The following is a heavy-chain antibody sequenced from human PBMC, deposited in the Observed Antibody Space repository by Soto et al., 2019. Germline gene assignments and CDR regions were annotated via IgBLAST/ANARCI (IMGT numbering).Heavy chain of an antibody. J-gene: IGHJ6*02. Sequence: QVQLQESGPGLVKPSETLSLTCNVSGVSIRSYYWSWVRQPAGKPLEWIGRIYTSGSTNYNPSLKSRVSMAVDTSKNLFSREVTSVTASDTAVYYCAREEASGFGMDVWGLGTTVTVSS. CDR1: GVSIRSYY. D-gene: IGHD3-3*01. V-gene: IGHV4-4*07. CDR3: AREEASGFGMDV. CDR2: IYTSGST.